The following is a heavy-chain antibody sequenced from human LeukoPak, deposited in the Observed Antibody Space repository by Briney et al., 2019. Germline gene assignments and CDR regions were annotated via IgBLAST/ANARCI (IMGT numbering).Heavy chain of an antibody. Sequence: GGSLRLSCAASGFTFDSYAMTWVRQAPGKGLEWVSTVSASGAGTYFADSVKGRFTISRDNSKNTLYLQMNYLRAEDAAVYYCANNGGVAVAGSFDNWGQGTLVTVSS. CDR3: ANNGGVAVAGSFDN. CDR1: GFTFDSYA. V-gene: IGHV3-23*01. J-gene: IGHJ4*02. D-gene: IGHD6-19*01. CDR2: VSASGAGT.